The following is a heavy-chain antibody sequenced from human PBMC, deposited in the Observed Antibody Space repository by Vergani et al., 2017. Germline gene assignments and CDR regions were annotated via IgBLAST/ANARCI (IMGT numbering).Heavy chain of an antibody. CDR3: ARGGWDTGQQRY. D-gene: IGHD3-22*01. V-gene: IGHV3-21*01. CDR2: ISSSSSYI. Sequence: EVQLVESGGGMVKPGGSLRLSCAASGFTFSSYSMNWVRQAPGKGLEWVSSISSSSSYIYYADSVKGRFTISRDNAKNSLYLQMNSLRAEDTAVYYCARGGWDTGQQRYWGQGTLVTVSS. CDR1: GFTFSSYS. J-gene: IGHJ4*02.